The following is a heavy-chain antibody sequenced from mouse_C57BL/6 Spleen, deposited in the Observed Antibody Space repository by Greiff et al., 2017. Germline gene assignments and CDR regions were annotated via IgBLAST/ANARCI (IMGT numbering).Heavy chain of an antibody. CDR3: ERSNDYGAWFAY. J-gene: IGHJ3*01. Sequence: QVQLQQPGAELVKPGASVKMSCKASGYTFTSYWITWVKQRPGQGLEWIGDIYPGSGSTNYNEKFKSKATLTVDTSSSTAYMQLSSLTSEDSAVYFCERSNDYGAWFAYWGQGTLVTVSA. D-gene: IGHD2-4*01. CDR2: IYPGSGST. CDR1: GYTFTSYW. V-gene: IGHV1-55*01.